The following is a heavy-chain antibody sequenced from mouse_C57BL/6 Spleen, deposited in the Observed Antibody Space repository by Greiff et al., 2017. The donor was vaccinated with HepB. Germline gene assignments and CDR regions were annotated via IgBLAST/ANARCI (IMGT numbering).Heavy chain of an antibody. J-gene: IGHJ1*03. D-gene: IGHD1-1*01. V-gene: IGHV1-82*01. Sequence: QVQLQQSGPELVKPGASVKISCKASGYAFSSSWMNWVKQRPGKGLEWIGRIYPGDGDTNYNGKFKGKATLTADKSSSTAYMQLSSLPSEDSAVYFGASTVVARYFDVWGTGTTVTVSS. CDR2: IYPGDGDT. CDR1: GYAFSSSW. CDR3: ASTVVARYFDV.